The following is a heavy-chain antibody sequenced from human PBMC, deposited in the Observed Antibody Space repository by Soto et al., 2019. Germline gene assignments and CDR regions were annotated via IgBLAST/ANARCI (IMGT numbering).Heavy chain of an antibody. V-gene: IGHV2-5*02. Sequence: QITLKESGTTLVKPTQTLTLTCTFSGFSLSTSGVGVGWIRQPPGKALEWLALIYWDDDKRYSPSLNSRLTITKDTSKSQVVLTMTNMDPVDTATYYCARSRPPRLLDHWGQGTLVTVSS. CDR1: GFSLSTSGVG. CDR3: ARSRPPRLLDH. J-gene: IGHJ4*02. CDR2: IYWDDDK. D-gene: IGHD6-6*01.